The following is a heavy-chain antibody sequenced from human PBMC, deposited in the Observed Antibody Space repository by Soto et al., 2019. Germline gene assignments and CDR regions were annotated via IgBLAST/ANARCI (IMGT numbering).Heavy chain of an antibody. CDR1: GGSISSGGYY. CDR3: ARGGYYYENSGQNAYDY. CDR2: IYYGGST. D-gene: IGHD3-22*01. V-gene: IGHV4-31*03. Sequence: LSLTCTVSGGSISSGGYYWSWIRQHPGKGLEWIGYIYYGGSTYYNPSLKSRATISGDTSKNQFSLKLSSVTAADTAVYYCARGGYYYENSGQNAYDYWGQGVLVTVSS. J-gene: IGHJ4*01.